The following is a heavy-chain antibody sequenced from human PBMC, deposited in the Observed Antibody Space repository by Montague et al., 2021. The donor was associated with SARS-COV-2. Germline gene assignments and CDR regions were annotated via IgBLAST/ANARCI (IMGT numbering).Heavy chain of an antibody. CDR2: IDWDDDK. CDR3: ARTAGTAYTGYYYYATDV. D-gene: IGHD3-10*01. J-gene: IGHJ6*02. V-gene: IGHV2-70*11. CDR1: GFSLSTSGMC. Sequence: PALVKPTQTLTLTCTFSGFSLSTSGMCVCWIRQPPGKALEWLARIDWDDDKYYSTSLKTRLTISKDTSKNQVVLTMTNMDPVDTATYYCARTAGTAYTGYYYYATDVWSQGTTVTV.